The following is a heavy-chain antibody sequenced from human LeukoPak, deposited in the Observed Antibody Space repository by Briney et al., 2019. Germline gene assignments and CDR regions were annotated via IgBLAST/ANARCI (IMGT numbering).Heavy chain of an antibody. J-gene: IGHJ5*02. CDR1: NYPISGSRY. D-gene: IGHD1-20*01. Sequence: SETLSLTCTVSNYPISGSRYWGWIRQPPGKGLEWIGSIYHSGGSTFYNPSLESRITMSVDTSKNQFSLKLNSVTAADTAVYYCARDHTTLTGHIQYFDPWGQGTLVTVSS. CDR3: ARDHTTLTGHIQYFDP. CDR2: IYHSGGST. V-gene: IGHV4-38-2*02.